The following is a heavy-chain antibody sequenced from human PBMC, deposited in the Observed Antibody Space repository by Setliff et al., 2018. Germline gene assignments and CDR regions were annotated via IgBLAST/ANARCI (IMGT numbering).Heavy chain of an antibody. Sequence: GGSLRLSCAASGFTFSDYYMSWIRQAPGRGLEWVSYITRSGDAMYYTDSVKGRFTISRDNAKNSLYLQMNSLRAEDTAVYYCARQRYYDTTGKAFDIWGQGTMVTVSS. CDR1: GFTFSDYY. J-gene: IGHJ3*02. D-gene: IGHD3-22*01. CDR3: ARQRYYDTTGKAFDI. V-gene: IGHV3-11*01. CDR2: ITRSGDAM.